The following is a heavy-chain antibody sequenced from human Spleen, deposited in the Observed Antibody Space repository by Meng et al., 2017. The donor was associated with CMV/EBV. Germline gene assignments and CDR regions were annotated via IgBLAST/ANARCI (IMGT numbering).Heavy chain of an antibody. V-gene: IGHV4-59*01. D-gene: IGHD3-3*01. CDR2: IYYSGST. J-gene: IGHJ4*02. CDR1: GGPISSYY. Sequence: GSLRLSCTVSGGPISSYYWSWIRQPPGKGLEWLGYIYYSGSTNYNPSLKTRVTISVDASKNQFSLKLNFVTAADTAVYYCARGSSTVLGAVILPDYWGQGTLVTVSS. CDR3: ARGSSTVLGAVILPDY.